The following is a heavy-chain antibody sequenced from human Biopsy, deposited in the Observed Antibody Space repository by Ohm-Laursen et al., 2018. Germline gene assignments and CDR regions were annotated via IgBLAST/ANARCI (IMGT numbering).Heavy chain of an antibody. V-gene: IGHV1-69*05. Sequence: ASVKVSCKAPEGTFSNYGVNWVRQAPGQGLEWLGGNIPILGTGNYAHQFQDRVTLVTDTSTSTASMELPSLRSDDTAVYYCATKLTGYFHHWGQGTLVIVSS. D-gene: IGHD3-9*01. CDR1: EGTFSNYG. J-gene: IGHJ1*01. CDR3: ATKLTGYFHH. CDR2: NIPILGTG.